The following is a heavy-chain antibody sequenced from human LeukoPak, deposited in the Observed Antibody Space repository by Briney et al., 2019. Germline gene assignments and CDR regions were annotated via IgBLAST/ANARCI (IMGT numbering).Heavy chain of an antibody. V-gene: IGHV3-21*01. CDR3: ASQTGSGWYPFDY. CDR1: GFTLSSYS. D-gene: IGHD6-19*01. CDR2: ISSSSSYI. J-gene: IGHJ4*02. Sequence: GGSLRLSCAASGFTLSSYSMNWVRQAPGKGLEWVSSISSSSSYIYYADSVKGRFTISRDNAKNSLYLQMNSLRAEDTAVYYCASQTGSGWYPFDYWGQGTLVTVSS.